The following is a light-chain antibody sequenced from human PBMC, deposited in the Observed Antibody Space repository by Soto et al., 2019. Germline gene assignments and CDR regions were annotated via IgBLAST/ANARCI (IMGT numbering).Light chain of an antibody. CDR1: SSDVGSYDL. V-gene: IGLV2-23*02. Sequence: QSALTQPASVSGSPGQSITISCTGTSSDVGSYDLVSWYQHEPGKAPKLMIYEVNKRPSGVSNRFSGSKSGNTASLTISGLQAEDEADYYCCSYAGSSTFYVLGTGTKLTVL. CDR3: CSYAGSSTFYV. J-gene: IGLJ1*01. CDR2: EVN.